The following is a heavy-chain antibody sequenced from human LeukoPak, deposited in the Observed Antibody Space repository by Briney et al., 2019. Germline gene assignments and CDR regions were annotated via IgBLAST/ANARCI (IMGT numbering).Heavy chain of an antibody. Sequence: SETLSLTCAVYGGSFSGYYWSWIRQPPGKGLEWIAEINHSGSTNYNPSLTKRVTISVDTSKNQFSLKLSSVTAADTAVYYCARGHLLLWFGELLSRWFDPWGQGTLVTVSS. J-gene: IGHJ5*02. D-gene: IGHD3-10*01. CDR3: ARGHLLLWFGELLSRWFDP. V-gene: IGHV4-34*01. CDR1: GGSFSGYY. CDR2: INHSGST.